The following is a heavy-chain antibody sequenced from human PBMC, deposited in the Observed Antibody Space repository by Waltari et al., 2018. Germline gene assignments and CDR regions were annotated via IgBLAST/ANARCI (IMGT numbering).Heavy chain of an antibody. CDR2: INAGNGNT. V-gene: IGHV1-3*01. Sequence: QVQLVQSGAEVKKPGASVKVSCKASGYTFTSYAMHWVRQAPGQRLEWMGWINAGNGNTKYSQKFQGRVTITRDTSASTAYMELSSLRSEDTAVYYCARVYGDYGWVYFDYWGQGTLVTVSS. J-gene: IGHJ4*02. D-gene: IGHD4-17*01. CDR3: ARVYGDYGWVYFDY. CDR1: GYTFTSYA.